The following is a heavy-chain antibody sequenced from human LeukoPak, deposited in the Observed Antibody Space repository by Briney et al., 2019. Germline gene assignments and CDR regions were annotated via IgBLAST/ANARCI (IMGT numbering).Heavy chain of an antibody. V-gene: IGHV4-31*02. CDR3: ARGGGYCSGGSCYAYWYFDY. J-gene: IGHJ4*02. D-gene: IGHD2-15*01. Sequence: LRLSCAASGFTFSSCAMSWIRQHPGKGLEWIGYIYYSGSTYYNPSLKSRVTISVDTSKNQFSLKLSSVTAADTAVYYCARGGGYCSGGSCYAYWYFDYWGQGTLVTVSS. CDR1: GFTFSSCA. CDR2: IYYSGST.